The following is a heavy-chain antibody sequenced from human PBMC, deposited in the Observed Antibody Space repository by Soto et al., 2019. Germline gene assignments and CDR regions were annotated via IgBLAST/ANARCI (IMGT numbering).Heavy chain of an antibody. D-gene: IGHD1-1*01. V-gene: IGHV3-23*01. Sequence: GGSLRLSFAASGFTFSSYAMSWVRQAPGKGLEWVSAISGSGGSTYYADSVKGRFTISRDNSKNTLYLQMNSLRAEDTAVYYCAKDLTPIRTLQGLDYWGQGTLVTVSS. CDR2: ISGSGGST. J-gene: IGHJ4*02. CDR1: GFTFSSYA. CDR3: AKDLTPIRTLQGLDY.